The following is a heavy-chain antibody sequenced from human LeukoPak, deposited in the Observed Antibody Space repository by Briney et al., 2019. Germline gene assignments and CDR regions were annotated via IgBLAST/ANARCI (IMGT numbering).Heavy chain of an antibody. J-gene: IGHJ5*02. CDR1: GYTFTSYD. D-gene: IGHD4-17*01. CDR3: ARAMPRPTVTTRWFDP. Sequence: ASVKVSCKASGYTFTSYDINWVRQATGQGLEWMGWMNPNSGNTGYAQKFQGRVTMTRDTSISTAYMELSRLRSDATAVYYCARAMPRPTVTTRWFDPWGQGTLVTVSS. V-gene: IGHV1-8*02. CDR2: MNPNSGNT.